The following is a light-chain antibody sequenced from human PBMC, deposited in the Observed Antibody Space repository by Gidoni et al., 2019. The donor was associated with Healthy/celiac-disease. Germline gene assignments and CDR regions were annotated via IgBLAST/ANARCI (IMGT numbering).Light chain of an antibody. V-gene: IGLV2-14*01. Sequence: QSALTQPASVSGTPGQSITISCTGNSSDVGGYNYVSWYQQHPGKAPKLMIYEVSNRPSGVSTRFSGSKSGNTASLTISGLQAEDEADYYCSSYTSSSTVVFGGGTKLTVL. CDR2: EVS. CDR1: SSDVGGYNY. CDR3: SSYTSSSTVV. J-gene: IGLJ2*01.